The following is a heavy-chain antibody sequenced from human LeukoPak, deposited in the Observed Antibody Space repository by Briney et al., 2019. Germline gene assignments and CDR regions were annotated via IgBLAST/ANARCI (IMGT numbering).Heavy chain of an antibody. CDR2: ISFDGSND. CDR1: GFTFSSYA. V-gene: IGHV3-30*01. J-gene: IGHJ6*02. Sequence: PGGSLRLSCAASGFTFSSYAMSWVRQAPGKGLEWVAFISFDGSNDFYRDSVKGRFSISRDNSKNTLYLQMNDLTVGDAAVYYCARAASTMVTGGGMDVWGPGTTVTVSS. D-gene: IGHD5-18*01. CDR3: ARAASTMVTGGGMDV.